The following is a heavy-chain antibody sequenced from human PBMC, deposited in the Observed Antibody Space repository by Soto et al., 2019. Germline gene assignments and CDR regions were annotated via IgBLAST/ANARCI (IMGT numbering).Heavy chain of an antibody. J-gene: IGHJ6*02. CDR1: GGNCSGYC. D-gene: IGHD3-3*01. Sequence: SQPLSLSCAVDGGNCSGYCGSWIRQPPGKGLEWIGEINHSGSTNYNPSLKSRVTISVDTSKNQFSLELSSVTAADTAVYYCARVYKLRFLEWLVYYGMDVWGQGTTVTVSS. V-gene: IGHV4-34*01. CDR2: INHSGST. CDR3: ARVYKLRFLEWLVYYGMDV.